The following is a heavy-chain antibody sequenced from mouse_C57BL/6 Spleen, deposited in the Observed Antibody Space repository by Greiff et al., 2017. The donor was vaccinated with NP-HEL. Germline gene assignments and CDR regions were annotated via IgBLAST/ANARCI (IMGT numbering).Heavy chain of an antibody. D-gene: IGHD2-2*01. Sequence: QVQLQQPGAELVKPGASVKLSCKASGYTFTSYWMHWVKQRPGQGLEWIGMIHPNSGSTNYNEKFKSKATLTVDKSSSTAYMQLSSLTSEDSAVYYCARRGYGFYFDYWGQGTTLTVSS. CDR1: GYTFTSYW. J-gene: IGHJ2*01. V-gene: IGHV1-64*01. CDR2: IHPNSGST. CDR3: ARRGYGFYFDY.